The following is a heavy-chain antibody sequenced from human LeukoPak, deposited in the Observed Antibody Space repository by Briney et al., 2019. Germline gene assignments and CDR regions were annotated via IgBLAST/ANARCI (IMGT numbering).Heavy chain of an antibody. CDR3: AREDSGYGGFDY. D-gene: IGHD5-12*01. CDR2: INPNSGGT. Sequence: ASVKVSCKASGYTFTGYYMHWVRQAPGQGLEWMGWINPNSGGTNYAQKFQGRVTMTRDTSISTAYMELSRLRSDDTAVYYCAREDSGYGGFDYWGQGTLVTVSS. V-gene: IGHV1-2*02. J-gene: IGHJ4*02. CDR1: GYTFTGYY.